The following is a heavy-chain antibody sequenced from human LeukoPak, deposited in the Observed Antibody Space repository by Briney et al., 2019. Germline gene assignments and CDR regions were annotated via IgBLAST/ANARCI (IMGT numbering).Heavy chain of an antibody. CDR1: GFTFSNYW. V-gene: IGHV3-7*01. CDR3: ARDTCRFYDY. J-gene: IGHJ4*02. Sequence: GGSLRLCCTASGFTFSNYWMSWVRLAPGKGLEWVASIKEDGSDKYYVDSVKGRFTISRDNAKNSLYLQMNGLRAEDTAVYYCARDTCRFYDYWGQGTLVTVSS. CDR2: IKEDGSDK.